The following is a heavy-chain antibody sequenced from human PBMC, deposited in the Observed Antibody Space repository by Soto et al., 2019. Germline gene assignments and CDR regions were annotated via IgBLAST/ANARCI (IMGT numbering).Heavy chain of an antibody. J-gene: IGHJ4*02. V-gene: IGHV3-23*01. Sequence: GGSLRLSCVASASGFIFSSYAMSWVRPAAGMGLEWVSAISGSGGSTYYADSVKGRFTISRDNSKNTLYLQMNSLRAEDTAVYYCAKMGGYSYGLAGRDFDYWGQGTLVTVSS. D-gene: IGHD5-18*01. CDR2: ISGSGGST. CDR3: AKMGGYSYGLAGRDFDY. CDR1: GFIFSSYA.